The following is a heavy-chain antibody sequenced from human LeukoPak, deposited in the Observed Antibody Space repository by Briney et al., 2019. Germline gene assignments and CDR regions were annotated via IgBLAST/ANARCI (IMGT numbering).Heavy chain of an antibody. Sequence: PGGSLRLSCAASGFTFDDYGMSWVRQAPGKGLEWVSGINWNGGSTGYADSVKGRFTISRDNAKNSLYPQMNSLRAEDTALYYCARVRSPFLEQPRDHDAFDIWGQGTMVTVSS. CDR2: INWNGGST. J-gene: IGHJ3*02. V-gene: IGHV3-20*04. CDR3: ARVRSPFLEQPRDHDAFDI. D-gene: IGHD3-3*01. CDR1: GFTFDDYG.